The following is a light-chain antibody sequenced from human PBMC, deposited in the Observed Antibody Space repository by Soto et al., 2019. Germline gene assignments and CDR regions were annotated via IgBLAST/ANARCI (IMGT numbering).Light chain of an antibody. CDR2: DAS. V-gene: IGKV3-20*01. CDR3: QQYGSSLWT. J-gene: IGKJ1*01. Sequence: IVLTQSPATLSLSPVERATLSCRARQTVNSYLSWYQHKPGQAPRLLIYDASNRATGIPARFSGSGSGTDFTLTISRLEPEDFAVYYCQQYGSSLWTFGQGTKVDIK. CDR1: QTVNSY.